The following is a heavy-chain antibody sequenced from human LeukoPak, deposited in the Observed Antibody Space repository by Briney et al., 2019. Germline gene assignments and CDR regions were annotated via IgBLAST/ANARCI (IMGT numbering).Heavy chain of an antibody. V-gene: IGHV1-46*01. CDR1: GYTFTSYY. CDR3: ARDRIAAAGNYYYYGMDV. Sequence: ASVKVSCKASGYTFTSYYMHWVRQAPGQGLEWMGLINPSGGSTSYAQKFQGRVTMTRDTSTSTVYMELSSLRSEDTAVYYCARDRIAAAGNYYYYGMDVWGQGTTVTVSS. D-gene: IGHD6-13*01. J-gene: IGHJ6*02. CDR2: INPSGGST.